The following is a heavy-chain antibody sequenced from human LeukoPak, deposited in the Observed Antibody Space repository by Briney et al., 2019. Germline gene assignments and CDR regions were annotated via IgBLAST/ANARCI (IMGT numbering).Heavy chain of an antibody. Sequence: GASVKVSCKASGGTFSSYAISWVRQAPGQGLEWMGGIIPIFGTANYAQKFQGRVTITADESMSTAYVELSSLRSEDTAVYYCARDLRFVGDGYNWGGSSDYWGQGTLVTVSS. CDR1: GGTFSSYA. CDR3: ARDLRFVGDGYNWGGSSDY. D-gene: IGHD5-24*01. J-gene: IGHJ4*02. CDR2: IIPIFGTA. V-gene: IGHV1-69*13.